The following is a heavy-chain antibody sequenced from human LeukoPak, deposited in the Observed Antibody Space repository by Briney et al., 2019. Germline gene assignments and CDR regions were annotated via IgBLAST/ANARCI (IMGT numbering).Heavy chain of an antibody. CDR1: GFTSSSST. CDR3: AKLVPS. V-gene: IGHV3-23*01. CDR2: ISGSGDST. Sequence: SGGSLRLSCAASGFTSSSSTMSWVRQAPGKGLEWVSSISGSGDSTWYADSAKGRFTISRDNSKNTLSLQMNSLRAEDTAVYYCAKLVPSWGQGTLVTVSS. D-gene: IGHD6-13*01. J-gene: IGHJ5*02.